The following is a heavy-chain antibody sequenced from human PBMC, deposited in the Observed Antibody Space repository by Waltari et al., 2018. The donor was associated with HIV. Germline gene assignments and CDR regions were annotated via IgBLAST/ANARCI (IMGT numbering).Heavy chain of an antibody. V-gene: IGHV1-69*08. Sequence: QVQLVQSGAEVKKHGSSVKVSCKASGGAFVSHTINWVRQAPGQGLEWMGRAIPMFGTANYAQKFQGRVTITADKSTSTAYMELNGLRFDDTAVYYCASARETMGVDFDSWGQGTLVTVS. CDR1: GGAFVSHT. D-gene: IGHD3-10*01. CDR2: AIPMFGTA. J-gene: IGHJ5*01. CDR3: ASARETMGVDFDS.